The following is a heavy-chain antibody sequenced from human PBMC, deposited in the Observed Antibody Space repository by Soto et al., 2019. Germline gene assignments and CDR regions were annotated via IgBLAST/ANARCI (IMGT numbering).Heavy chain of an antibody. CDR3: GTVFEY. J-gene: IGHJ4*02. CDR1: GFTFTNYW. Sequence: PGGSLRLSCAASGFTFTNYWMHWVRQVPGRGLVWVSRINNDGSDTSYADSVKGRFTISRDNAKNTLSLQMNSVRAEDTAVYYCGTVFEYWGQGSLVTVSS. V-gene: IGHV3-74*01. D-gene: IGHD4-17*01. CDR2: INNDGSDT.